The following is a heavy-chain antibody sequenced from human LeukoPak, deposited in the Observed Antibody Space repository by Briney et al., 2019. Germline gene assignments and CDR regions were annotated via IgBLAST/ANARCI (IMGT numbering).Heavy chain of an antibody. CDR2: IIPIFGTA. V-gene: IGHV1-69*01. CDR3: ARSALTTRPSRYQNRVYYYMDV. D-gene: IGHD2-2*01. Sequence: GSSVKVSCKASGGTFSSYAISWVRQAPGQGLEWMGGIIPIFGTAKYAQKFQGRVTITADESTSTAYMELSSLRSEDTAVYYCARSALTTRPSRYQNRVYYYMDVWGKGTTVTVSS. J-gene: IGHJ6*03. CDR1: GGTFSSYA.